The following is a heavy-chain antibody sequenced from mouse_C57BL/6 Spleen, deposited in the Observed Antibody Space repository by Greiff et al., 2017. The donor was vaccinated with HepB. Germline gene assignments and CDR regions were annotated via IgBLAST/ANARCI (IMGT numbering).Heavy chain of an antibody. CDR1: GFTFSDYG. D-gene: IGHD2-4*01. J-gene: IGHJ1*03. V-gene: IGHV5-17*01. Sequence: EVQRVESGGGLVKPGGSLKLSCAASGFTFSDYGMHWVRQAPEKGLEWVAYISSGSSTIYYADTVKGRFTISRDNAKNTLFLQMTSLRSEDTAMYYCARGNDYDGDWYFDVWGTGTTVTVSS. CDR2: ISSGSSTI. CDR3: ARGNDYDGDWYFDV.